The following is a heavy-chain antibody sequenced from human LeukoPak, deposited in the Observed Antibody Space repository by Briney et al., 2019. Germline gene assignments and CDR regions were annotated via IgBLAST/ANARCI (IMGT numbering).Heavy chain of an antibody. D-gene: IGHD3-10*01. V-gene: IGHV3-11*06. CDR1: GFTFSDYY. Sequence: PGGSLRLSCAASGFTFSDYYMSWLRQARGKGLAWVSYISSSSSYTNYVDSVKGRFTISRDNAKNSLYLQMNSLRAEDTAVYYCARVSFGSQGDFDYWGQGTLVTVSS. CDR3: ARVSFGSQGDFDY. CDR2: ISSSSSYT. J-gene: IGHJ4*02.